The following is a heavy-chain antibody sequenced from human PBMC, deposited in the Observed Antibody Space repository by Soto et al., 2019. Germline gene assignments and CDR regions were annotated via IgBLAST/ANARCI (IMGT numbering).Heavy chain of an antibody. D-gene: IGHD2-15*01. J-gene: IGHJ3*02. Sequence: QPGGSVRLSCAASGVSFSSYWMHWVRQAPGKGLLWVSRINSDGSSTSYADSVKGRFTISRDNAKNTLYLQMNSLRAEDTAVYYCARGGYCSGGSCYSDAFDIWGQGTMVTVSS. V-gene: IGHV3-74*01. CDR1: GVSFSSYW. CDR3: ARGGYCSGGSCYSDAFDI. CDR2: INSDGSST.